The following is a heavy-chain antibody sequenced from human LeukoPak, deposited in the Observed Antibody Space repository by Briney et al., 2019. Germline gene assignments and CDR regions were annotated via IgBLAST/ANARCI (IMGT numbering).Heavy chain of an antibody. CDR2: ISSSSSYI. V-gene: IGHV3-21*01. D-gene: IGHD6-13*01. CDR1: GFTFSSYS. CDR3: ARDGSSSWYFGTPNYYYGMDV. Sequence: GGSLRLSCAASGFTFSSYSMNWVRQAPGKGLEWVSSISSSSSYIYYVDSVKGRFTISRDNAKNSLYLQMNSLRAEDTAVYYSARDGSSSWYFGTPNYYYGMDVWGQGTTVTVSS. J-gene: IGHJ6*02.